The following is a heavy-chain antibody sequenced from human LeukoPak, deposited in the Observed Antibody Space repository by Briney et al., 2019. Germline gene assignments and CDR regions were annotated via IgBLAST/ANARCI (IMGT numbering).Heavy chain of an antibody. CDR2: INPNSGGT. D-gene: IGHD3-3*01. Sequence: ASVKVSCKASGYTFIGYYIHWVRQAPGQGLEWMGWINPNSGGTNYAQKFQGRVTMTRDTSISTAYMELSRLRSDDTAVYYCARGDRYYDFWSGYTTLSVDYWGQGTLVTVSS. V-gene: IGHV1-2*02. J-gene: IGHJ4*02. CDR3: ARGDRYYDFWSGYTTLSVDY. CDR1: GYTFIGYY.